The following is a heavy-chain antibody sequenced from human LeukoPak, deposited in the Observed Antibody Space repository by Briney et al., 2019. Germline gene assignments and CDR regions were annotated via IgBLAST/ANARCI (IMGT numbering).Heavy chain of an antibody. CDR3: ACRMFASNWFQP. V-gene: IGHV5-51*01. CDR1: GCRFIDYW. J-gene: IGHJ5*02. CDR2: IYPGDSRT. Sequence: GDSLKISCQGSGCRFIDYWIGWVRQMPGKGLEWMAVIYPGDSRTRYNPSFQGQVTISADKSINTAYLEWNSLKASDTALYYCACRMFASNWFQPWGQGTLVTVSS. D-gene: IGHD4-11*01.